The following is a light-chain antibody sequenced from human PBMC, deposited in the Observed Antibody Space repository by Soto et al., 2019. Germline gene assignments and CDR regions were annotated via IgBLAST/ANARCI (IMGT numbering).Light chain of an antibody. CDR2: GAS. CDR3: QQSSSTPRT. J-gene: IGKJ1*01. Sequence: DIQMTQSPSSLSASVGDRDTITCRASQSISSYLDWHQQKPGKAPELLIYGASSLQSGVPSRFSGSGSGTDFTLTISSLQPEDFSTYYCQQSSSTPRTFGQGTKVEIK. V-gene: IGKV1-39*01. CDR1: QSISSY.